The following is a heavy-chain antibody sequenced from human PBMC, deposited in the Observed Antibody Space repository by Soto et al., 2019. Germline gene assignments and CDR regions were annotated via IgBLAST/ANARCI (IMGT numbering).Heavy chain of an antibody. J-gene: IGHJ6*02. CDR1: GFTFSSYA. V-gene: IGHV3-23*01. CDR2: ISGSGGST. CDR3: AKDSAYSSSWSIGDYGMDV. Sequence: GGSLRLSCAVSGFTFSSYAMSWVRQAPGKGLEWVSAISGSGGSTYYADSVKGRFAISRDNSKNTLYLQMNSLRVEDTAIFYCAKDSAYSSSWSIGDYGMDVWGQGTKVTVSS. D-gene: IGHD6-13*01.